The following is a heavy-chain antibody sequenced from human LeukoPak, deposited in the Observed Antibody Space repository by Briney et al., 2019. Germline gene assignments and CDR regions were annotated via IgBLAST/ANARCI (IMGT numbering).Heavy chain of an antibody. J-gene: IGHJ4*02. V-gene: IGHV3-48*03. CDR2: ISSSGSTI. CDR1: GFTFSSYE. D-gene: IGHD3-10*01. CDR3: AGGQEFGELFFDY. Sequence: GGSLRLSCAASGFTFSSYEMNWVRQAPGKGLEWVSYISSSGSTIYYADSVKGRFTISRDNAKNSLYLQMNSLRAEDTAVYCCAGGQEFGELFFDYWGQGTLVTVSS.